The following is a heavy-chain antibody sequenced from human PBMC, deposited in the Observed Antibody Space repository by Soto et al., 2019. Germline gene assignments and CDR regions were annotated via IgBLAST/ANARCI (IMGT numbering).Heavy chain of an antibody. D-gene: IGHD5-12*01. Sequence: SETLSLTCTVSGGSINTFYWSWVRQPAGKGLEWIGRIFSSGSTSFNPSLESRVAMSVDTSRNHFSLNLSSVTAADMAVYYCAREGSYSAYNFAHGIQLWSFDFWGQGALVTVSS. CDR3: AREGSYSAYNFAHGIQLWSFDF. V-gene: IGHV4-4*07. CDR1: GGSINTFY. J-gene: IGHJ4*02. CDR2: IFSSGST.